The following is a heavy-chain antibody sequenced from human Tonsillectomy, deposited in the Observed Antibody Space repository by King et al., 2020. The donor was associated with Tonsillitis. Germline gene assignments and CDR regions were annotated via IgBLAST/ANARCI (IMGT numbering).Heavy chain of an antibody. CDR3: AHSVDCSGGSCYSSYYYYYGMDV. V-gene: IGHV2-5*01. J-gene: IGHJ6*02. CDR2: IYWNDDK. Sequence: TLKESGPTLVKPTQTLTLTCTFSGFSLSTSGVGVGWIRQPPGKALEWLALIYWNDDKRYSPSLKSRLTITKDTSKNQVVLTMTNMDPVETATYYCAHSVDCSGGSCYSSYYYYYGMDVWGQGTTVTVSS. D-gene: IGHD2-15*01. CDR1: GFSLSTSGVG.